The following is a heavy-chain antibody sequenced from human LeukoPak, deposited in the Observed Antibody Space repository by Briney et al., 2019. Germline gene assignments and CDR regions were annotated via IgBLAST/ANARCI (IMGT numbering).Heavy chain of an antibody. V-gene: IGHV1-46*01. Sequence: GASVKVSCKASGYTFTSYYMHWVRQAPGQGLEWMGIINPSGGSTSYAQKFQGRVTMTRDTSTSTVYMELSSLRSEDTAVYYCARGRRSFWSGLIIYNWFDPWGQGTLVTVSS. CDR2: INPSGGST. CDR1: GYTFTSYY. J-gene: IGHJ5*02. D-gene: IGHD3-3*01. CDR3: ARGRRSFWSGLIIYNWFDP.